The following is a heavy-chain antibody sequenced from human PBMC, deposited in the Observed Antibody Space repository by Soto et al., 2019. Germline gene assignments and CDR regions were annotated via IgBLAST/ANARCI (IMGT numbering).Heavy chain of an antibody. D-gene: IGHD2-2*01. J-gene: IGHJ4*02. CDR1: GGSFSGYY. Sequence: SETLSLTCAVYGGSFSGYYWSWIRQPPGKGLEWIGEINHSGSTNYNPSLKSRVTISVDTSKNQFSLKLSSVTAADTAVYYCARGSPRQIVVVPAATLRYFDYWGQGTLVTVSS. V-gene: IGHV4-34*01. CDR3: ARGSPRQIVVVPAATLRYFDY. CDR2: INHSGST.